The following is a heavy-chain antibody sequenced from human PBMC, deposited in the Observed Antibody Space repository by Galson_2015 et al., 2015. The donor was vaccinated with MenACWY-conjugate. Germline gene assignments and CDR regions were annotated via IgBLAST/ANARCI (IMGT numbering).Heavy chain of an antibody. CDR1: GFSLSTRGMR. Sequence: PALVKPPQTLTLTCTFSGFSLSTRGMRVSWIRQPPGKALEWLARIDWDDDKFYSTSLKTRLTISKDTSKNQVVLTMTNMDPVDTATYYCARSLERYSSGWFDFDCWGQGTLVTVSS. D-gene: IGHD6-19*01. CDR3: ARSLERYSSGWFDFDC. V-gene: IGHV2-70*04. CDR2: IDWDDDK. J-gene: IGHJ4*02.